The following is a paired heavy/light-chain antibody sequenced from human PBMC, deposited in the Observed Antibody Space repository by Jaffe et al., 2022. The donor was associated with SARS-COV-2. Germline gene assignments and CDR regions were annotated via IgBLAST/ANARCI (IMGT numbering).Light chain of an antibody. Sequence: QSVLTQPPSASGSPGQRVIISCSGSSSNIGRNAVNWYQQLPGTAPKLLMYNDNQRPSGVPARFSGSKSGTSASLAISGLESEDEADYVCSSWDVSLNGWVFGGGTKLTVL. CDR2: NDN. CDR3: SSWDVSLNGWV. V-gene: IGLV1-44*01. CDR1: SSNIGRNA. J-gene: IGLJ3*02.
Heavy chain of an antibody. CDR2: ISYDGNNI. CDR1: RFTFRNFA. CDR3: ARDQSYDFWIGSASGLDV. D-gene: IGHD3-3*01. J-gene: IGHJ6*02. Sequence: QVQLVESGGGVVQPGGSLRLSCAASRFTFRNFAMHWVRRAPGKGLEWVAFISYDGNNIYYADSVKGRFTISRDNSKNTLYLQMNSLRPEDTALYYCARDQSYDFWIGSASGLDVWGQGTTVTVSS. V-gene: IGHV3-30-3*01.